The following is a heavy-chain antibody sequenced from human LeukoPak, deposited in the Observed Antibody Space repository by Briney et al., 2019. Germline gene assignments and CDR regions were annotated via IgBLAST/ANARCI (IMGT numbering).Heavy chain of an antibody. CDR1: GFTFSSYG. D-gene: IGHD7-27*01. V-gene: IGHV3-30*03. CDR3: VGGAPNWGVDY. J-gene: IGHJ4*02. Sequence: GGSLRLSCAASGFTFSSYGMHWVRQAPGKGLEWVAVISYDGGNKYYADSVKGRFTISRDNSKNTLYLQMNSLRAEDTAVYYCVGGAPNWGVDYWGQGTLVTVSS. CDR2: ISYDGGNK.